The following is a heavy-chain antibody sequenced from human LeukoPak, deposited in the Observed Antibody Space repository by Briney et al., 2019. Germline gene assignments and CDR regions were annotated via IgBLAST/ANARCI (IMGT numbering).Heavy chain of an antibody. J-gene: IGHJ4*02. CDR2: IYYSGST. CDR3: VQLGASRGDY. D-gene: IGHD3-16*01. V-gene: IGHV4-39*01. CDR1: GGSISSSSYY. Sequence: PSETLSLTCTVSGGSISSSSYYWGWIRQPPGKGLEWIGSIYYSGSTYYNPSLKSRVTISVDTSKNQFSLKLSSVTAADTAVYYCVQLGASRGDYWGQGTLVTVSS.